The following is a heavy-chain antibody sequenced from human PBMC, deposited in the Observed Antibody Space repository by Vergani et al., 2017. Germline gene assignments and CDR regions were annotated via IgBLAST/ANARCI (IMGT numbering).Heavy chain of an antibody. J-gene: IGHJ4*02. CDR3: ARGSCLGCSCYKPLFDY. Sequence: QVQLQESGPGLVQPSQTLSLTCTVSGSSINSHNYYWSWIRQPAGKGLEWIGRIHTSGSTNYNPSLKSRVTMSEDTYKNQFSLNLTCVTAADTAVYFCARGSCLGCSCYKPLFDYRVQGSLVTVSS. D-gene: IGHD3-22*01. CDR2: IHTSGST. V-gene: IGHV4-61*02. CDR1: GSSINSHNYY.